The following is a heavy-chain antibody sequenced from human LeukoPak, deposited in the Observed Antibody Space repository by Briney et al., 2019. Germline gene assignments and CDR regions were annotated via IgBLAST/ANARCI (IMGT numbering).Heavy chain of an antibody. CDR1: GFTFSSYG. J-gene: IGHJ5*02. V-gene: IGHV3-30*02. D-gene: IGHD6-13*01. Sequence: PGGSLRLSCAASGFTFSSYGMHWVRQAPGKGLEWVAFIRYDGSNKYYADSVKGRFTISRDNSKNTLYLQMNSLRAEDTAVYYCAKLRIAAASNWFDPWGQGTLVTVSS. CDR3: AKLRIAAASNWFDP. CDR2: IRYDGSNK.